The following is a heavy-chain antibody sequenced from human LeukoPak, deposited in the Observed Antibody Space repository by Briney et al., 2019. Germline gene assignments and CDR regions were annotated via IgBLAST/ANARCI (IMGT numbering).Heavy chain of an antibody. Sequence: GGSLRLSCAASGFTFSSYSMNWVRQAPGKGLGWVSYISTSGSYIYYADSVKGRFTISRDNAKNSLYLKMSSLRVEDPAVYYCARDRDYAFDYWGQGTLVTVSS. CDR1: GFTFSSYS. CDR2: ISTSGSYI. CDR3: ARDRDYAFDY. V-gene: IGHV3-21*01. D-gene: IGHD3-16*01. J-gene: IGHJ4*02.